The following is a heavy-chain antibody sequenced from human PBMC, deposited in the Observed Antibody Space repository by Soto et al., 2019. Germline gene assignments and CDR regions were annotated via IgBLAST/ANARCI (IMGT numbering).Heavy chain of an antibody. V-gene: IGHV4-59*08. CDR3: ARQVVRGLLDY. CDR1: GGSISSYY. J-gene: IGHJ4*02. Sequence: SETLSLTCTVSGGSISSYYWSWIRQPPGKGLEWIGYIYYSGSTNYNPSLKSRVTISVDTSKNQFSLKLSSVTAADTAVYYCARQVVRGLLDYWGQGTLVTVSS. D-gene: IGHD3-10*01. CDR2: IYYSGST.